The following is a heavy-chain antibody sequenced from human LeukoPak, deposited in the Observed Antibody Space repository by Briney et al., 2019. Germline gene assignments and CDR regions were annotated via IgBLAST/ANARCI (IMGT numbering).Heavy chain of an antibody. CDR3: ARDFRYCSSTSCPDAFDI. J-gene: IGHJ3*02. V-gene: IGHV3-21*01. CDR1: GFTFSSYS. D-gene: IGHD2-2*01. Sequence: GGSLRLSCAASGFTFSSYSMNWVRQAPGKGLEWVSSISSSSSYIYYADSVKGRFTISRDNAKNSLYLQMNSLRAEDTAVYYCARDFRYCSSTSCPDAFDIWGQGTMVTVSS. CDR2: ISSSSSYI.